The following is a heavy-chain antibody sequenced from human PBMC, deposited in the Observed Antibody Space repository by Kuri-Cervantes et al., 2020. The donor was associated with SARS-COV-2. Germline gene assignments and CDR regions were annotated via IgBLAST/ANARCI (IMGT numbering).Heavy chain of an antibody. CDR2: ISYDGSNE. CDR3: ARDKSPEDYFDY. V-gene: IGHV3-30-3*01. J-gene: IGHJ4*02. CDR1: GFTFSSYA. Sequence: GESLKISCAASGFTFSSYAMHWVRQAPGKGLEWVAVISYDGSNEYYADSVKGRFTISRDNSKNTLYLQMNSLRAEDTAVYYCARDKSPEDYFDYWGQGTLVTVSS.